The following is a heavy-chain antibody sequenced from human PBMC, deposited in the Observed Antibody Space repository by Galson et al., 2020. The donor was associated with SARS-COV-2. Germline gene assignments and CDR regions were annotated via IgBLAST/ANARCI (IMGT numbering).Heavy chain of an antibody. CDR2: IHSGGNS. CDR3: ARGDFGNYFWYFDL. D-gene: IGHD1-26*01. J-gene: IGHJ2*01. V-gene: IGHV3-53*04. CDR1: GFNVTLNY. Sequence: GGSLRLSCTVSGFNVTLNYMSWVRQAPGKGLEWVSIIHSGGNSYYADSVKGRFSISRHNSANTVFLQMNNLRVEDTAFYYCARGDFGNYFWYFDLWGRGTPLTVSS.